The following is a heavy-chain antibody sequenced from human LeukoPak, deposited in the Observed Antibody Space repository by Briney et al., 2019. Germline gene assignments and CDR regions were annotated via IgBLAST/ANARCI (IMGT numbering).Heavy chain of an antibody. J-gene: IGHJ4*02. CDR2: INPSGGST. Sequence: ASVTVSFTASGYTFTSYYMHWVRQAPGQGLEWMGIINPSGGSTSYAQKFQGRVTMTRDTSTSTVYMELSSLRSEDTAVYYCARDRNYYDSSGYLPFDYWGQGTLVTVSS. V-gene: IGHV1-46*01. D-gene: IGHD3-22*01. CDR3: ARDRNYYDSSGYLPFDY. CDR1: GYTFTSYY.